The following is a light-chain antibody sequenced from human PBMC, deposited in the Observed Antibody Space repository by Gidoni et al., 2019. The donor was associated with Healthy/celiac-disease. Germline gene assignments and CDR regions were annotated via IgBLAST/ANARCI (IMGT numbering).Light chain of an antibody. CDR1: SSDVGSYNL. CDR2: EVS. CDR3: CSYAGSSTWV. J-gene: IGLJ3*02. Sequence: SALPPPASVSGSPGQSITISCTGTSSDVGSYNLVSLYQQHPGKAPKLMIYEVSKRPSGVSNRFSGSKSGNTASLTISGLQAEDDADYYCCSYAGSSTWVFGGGTKLTVL. V-gene: IGLV2-23*02.